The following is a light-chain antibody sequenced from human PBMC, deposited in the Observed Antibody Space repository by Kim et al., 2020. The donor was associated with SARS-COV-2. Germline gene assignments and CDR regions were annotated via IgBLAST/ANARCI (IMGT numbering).Light chain of an antibody. J-gene: IGLJ2*01. V-gene: IGLV1-40*01. CDR1: SSNNGAGND. CDR2: GNS. Sequence: GDTTCSGGSSNNGAGNDVHWYQQLPGAAPKLLIYGNSNRPSGVPDRFSGSKSGTSASLAITGLQAEDEADYYCQAYDSSLSGSVVFGGGTQLTVL. CDR3: QAYDSSLSGSVV.